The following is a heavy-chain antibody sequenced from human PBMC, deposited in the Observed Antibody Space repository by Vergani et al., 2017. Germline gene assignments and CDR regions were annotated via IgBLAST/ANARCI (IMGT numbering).Heavy chain of an antibody. Sequence: EVQLLESGGGLVQPGGSLRLSCAASGFTFSSNAMSWVRQAPGMGLEWVSAMSGSGGSTSYADSVKGRFTISRDNSNNTLYLQMNSLRAEDTTVYYCSKNGWLRLNNWFDPWGQGTLVTVSS. CDR2: MSGSGGST. CDR1: GFTFSSNA. D-gene: IGHD5-12*01. CDR3: SKNGWLRLNNWFDP. V-gene: IGHV3-23*01. J-gene: IGHJ5*02.